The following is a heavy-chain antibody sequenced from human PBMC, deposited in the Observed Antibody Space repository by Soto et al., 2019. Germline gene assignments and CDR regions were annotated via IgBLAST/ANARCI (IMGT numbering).Heavy chain of an antibody. J-gene: IGHJ3*02. V-gene: IGHV4-59*01. CDR3: VRTYDGSGPNSGGYGFDI. D-gene: IGHD3-22*01. Sequence: SETLSLTCTVSGDSISTDYWSWIRQSPGKGLEWIGFIYYGGSTNYNPSLKSRVTISLDTSKNQFSLKLSSVIAADTAVYYCVRTYDGSGPNSGGYGFDIWGQGTMVTVSS. CDR1: GDSISTDY. CDR2: IYYGGST.